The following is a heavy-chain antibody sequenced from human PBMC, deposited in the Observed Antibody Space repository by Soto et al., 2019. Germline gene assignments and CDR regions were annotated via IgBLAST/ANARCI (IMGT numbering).Heavy chain of an antibody. CDR3: AREVPYSGYDQSYYGMDV. D-gene: IGHD5-12*01. CDR1: GGTFSSYT. Sequence: QVQLVQSGAEVKKPGSSVKVSCKAYGGTFSSYTISWVRQAPGQGRECMGRIIPILGIANYAQKFQGRVTHTAYKCTIPAYMELSSLRSEDSALYCCAREVPYSGYDQSYYGMDVWGQGTTVTVSS. V-gene: IGHV1-69*08. J-gene: IGHJ6*02. CDR2: IIPILGIA.